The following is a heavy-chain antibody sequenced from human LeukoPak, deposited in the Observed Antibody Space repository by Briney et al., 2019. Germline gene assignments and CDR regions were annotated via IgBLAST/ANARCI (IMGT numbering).Heavy chain of an antibody. CDR2: INHSGST. CDR3: ARGLVRDYVWGSYRSYYFDY. CDR1: GGSFSGYY. J-gene: IGHJ4*02. D-gene: IGHD3-16*02. Sequence: SETLSLTCAVYGGSFSGYYWSWIRQPPGKGLEWIWEINHSGSTNYNPSLKSRVTISVDTSKKQFSLKLSSVTAADTAVYYCARGLVRDYVWGSYRSYYFDYWGQGTLVTVSS. V-gene: IGHV4-34*01.